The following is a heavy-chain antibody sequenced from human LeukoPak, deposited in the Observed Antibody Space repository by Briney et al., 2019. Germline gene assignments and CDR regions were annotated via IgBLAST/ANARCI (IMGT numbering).Heavy chain of an antibody. D-gene: IGHD5-18*01. Sequence: PGGSLRLSCAASGFTFSSYWMSWVRQAPGKGLEWVANIKQDGSEKYYVDSVKGRFTISRDNSKNTLYLQMNSLRAEDTAVYYCAKVTKGANSYGFDYWGQGTLVTVSS. CDR2: IKQDGSEK. J-gene: IGHJ4*02. CDR3: AKVTKGANSYGFDY. V-gene: IGHV3-7*03. CDR1: GFTFSSYW.